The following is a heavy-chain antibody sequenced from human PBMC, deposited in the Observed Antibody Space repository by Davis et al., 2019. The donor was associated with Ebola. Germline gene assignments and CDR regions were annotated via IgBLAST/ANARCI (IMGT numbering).Heavy chain of an antibody. CDR2: IIPIFGTA. CDR3: ARDRSDQLLSPGWFDP. V-gene: IGHV1-69*06. CDR1: GGTFRSYA. Sequence: SVKVSCKASGGTFRSYAISWVRQAPAQGLAWMGGIIPIFGTANYAQNFQGRVPITADKSTSTAYMELSSLRSEDTAVYYCARDRSDQLLSPGWFDPWGQGTLVTVSS. J-gene: IGHJ5*02. D-gene: IGHD2-2*01.